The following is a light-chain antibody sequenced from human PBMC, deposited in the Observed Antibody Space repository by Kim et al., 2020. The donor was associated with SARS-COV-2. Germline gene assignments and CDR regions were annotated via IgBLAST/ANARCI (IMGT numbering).Light chain of an antibody. CDR2: AAS. Sequence: EIVLTQSPGTLSLSPGERATLSCRASQSFSSSYLAWYQQKPGQAPRLLMYAASSRATGIPDRFSGSASGTDFTLSISRLEPEDLAVYYCRHYHTSYTFGGGTRLEI. CDR1: QSFSSSY. J-gene: IGKJ2*01. CDR3: RHYHTSYT. V-gene: IGKV3-20*01.